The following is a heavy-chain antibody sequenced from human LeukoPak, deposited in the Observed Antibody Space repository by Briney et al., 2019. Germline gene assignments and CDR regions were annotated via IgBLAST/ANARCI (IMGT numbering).Heavy chain of an antibody. CDR2: FDAEDGKT. J-gene: IGHJ6*03. D-gene: IGHD1-26*01. Sequence: ASVKVSCKVSGYSLTELSIQWVRQAPGERLEWMGGFDAEDGKTIYAQKFQGRVTMTEDTSMDTAYMELSSLRSEDTAVYFCATIVSGVDDYFYYYMDVWGKGTPVTVSS. CDR1: GYSLTELS. CDR3: ATIVSGVDDYFYYYMDV. V-gene: IGHV1-24*01.